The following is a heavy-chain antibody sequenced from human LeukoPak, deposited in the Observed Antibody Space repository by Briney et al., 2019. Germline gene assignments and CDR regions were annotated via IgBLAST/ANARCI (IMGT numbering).Heavy chain of an antibody. V-gene: IGHV1-8*03. CDR1: GYTFTTYD. D-gene: IGHD4-17*01. CDR3: ARSRVGNGDYFFKDV. Sequence: ASVKVSCKASGYTFTTYDLNWVRQATGQGLEWMGWINPNLGATDYAQKFQGRVTITLNISVSTTYMELSGLRSEDTAVYYCARSRVGNGDYFFKDVWGQGTLVTVSS. J-gene: IGHJ4*02. CDR2: INPNLGAT.